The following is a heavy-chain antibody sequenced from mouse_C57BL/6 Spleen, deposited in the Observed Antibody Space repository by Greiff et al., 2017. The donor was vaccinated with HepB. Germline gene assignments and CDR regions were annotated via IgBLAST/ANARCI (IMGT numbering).Heavy chain of an antibody. CDR1: GYTFTDYY. J-gene: IGHJ2*01. V-gene: IGHV1-26*01. CDR2: INPNNGGT. D-gene: IGHD1-1*01. CDR3: ASPYGSLYY. Sequence: EVKLQQSGPELVKPGASVKISCKASGYTFTDYYMNWVKQSHGKSLEWIGDINPNNGGTSYNQKFKGKATLTVDKSSSTAYMELRSLTSEDSAVYYCASPYGSLYYWGQGTTLTVSS.